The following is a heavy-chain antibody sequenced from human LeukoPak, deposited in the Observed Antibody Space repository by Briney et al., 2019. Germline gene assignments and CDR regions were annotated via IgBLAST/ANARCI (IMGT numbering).Heavy chain of an antibody. D-gene: IGHD3-22*01. V-gene: IGHV3-30*18. J-gene: IGHJ4*02. CDR2: ISYDESDT. Sequence: SGGSLRLSCAASGFTFSSFGIHWVRQAPGKGLEWVAFISYDESDTHYADSVKGRFIISRDNSKNTLYLQMNSLRAEDTAVYYCAKEGNSISSGYYYWYWGQGTLVTVSS. CDR1: GFTFSSFG. CDR3: AKEGNSISSGYYYWY.